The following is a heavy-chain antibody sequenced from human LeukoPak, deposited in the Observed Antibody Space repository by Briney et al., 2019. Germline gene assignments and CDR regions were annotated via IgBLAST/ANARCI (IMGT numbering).Heavy chain of an antibody. CDR1: GYTLTELS. Sequence: ASVKVSCKVSGYTLTELSMHWVRQAPGKGLEWMGGFDPEDGETIYAQKFQGRVTMTEDTSTDTAYMELSSLRSEDTAVYYCATESTKDTYYYDSSGYHSAFDIWGQGTMATVSS. CDR3: ATESTKDTYYYDSSGYHSAFDI. CDR2: FDPEDGET. V-gene: IGHV1-24*01. D-gene: IGHD3-22*01. J-gene: IGHJ3*02.